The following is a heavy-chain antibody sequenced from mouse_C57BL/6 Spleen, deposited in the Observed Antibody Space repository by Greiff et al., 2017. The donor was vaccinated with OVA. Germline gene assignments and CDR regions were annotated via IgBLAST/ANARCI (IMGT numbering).Heavy chain of an antibody. CDR1: GFTFTDYY. Sequence: EVKLMESGGGLVQPGGSLSLSCAASGFTFTDYYMSWVRQPPGKALEWLGFIRNKANGYTTEYSASVKGRFTISRDNSQSILYLQMNALRAEDSATYYCARYTYYGSSYYFDYWGQGTTLTVSS. D-gene: IGHD1-1*01. CDR2: IRNKANGYTT. J-gene: IGHJ2*01. V-gene: IGHV7-3*01. CDR3: ARYTYYGSSYYFDY.